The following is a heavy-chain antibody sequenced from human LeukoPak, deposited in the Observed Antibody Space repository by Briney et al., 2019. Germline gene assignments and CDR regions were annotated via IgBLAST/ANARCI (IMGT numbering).Heavy chain of an antibody. CDR2: IYYSGST. Sequence: PSXTLSLTCTVSGGSISSYYWSWIRQPPGKGLEWIGYIYYSGSTNYNPSLKSRVTISVDTSKNQFSLKLSSVTAADTAVYYCARGGEAWFDYWGQGTLVTVSS. V-gene: IGHV4-59*01. CDR3: ARGGEAWFDY. J-gene: IGHJ4*02. D-gene: IGHD2-21*01. CDR1: GGSISSYY.